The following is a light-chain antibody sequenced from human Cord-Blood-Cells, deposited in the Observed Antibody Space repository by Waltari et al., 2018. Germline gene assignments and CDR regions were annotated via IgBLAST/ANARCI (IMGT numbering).Light chain of an antibody. CDR3: SSYTSSSTLDVV. Sequence: QSALTQPASVSGSPGQSITISCTGTSSHVGGYNYVSWYQQHPGKAPKLRIYDVSNRPSGVSNRFSGSKSRNTASLTISGLQAEDEADYYCSSYTSSSTLDVVFGGGTKLTVL. CDR1: SSHVGGYNY. V-gene: IGLV2-14*01. CDR2: DVS. J-gene: IGLJ2*01.